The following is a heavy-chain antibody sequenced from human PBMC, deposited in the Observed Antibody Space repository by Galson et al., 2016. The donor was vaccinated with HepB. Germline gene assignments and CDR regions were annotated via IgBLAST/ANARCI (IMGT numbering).Heavy chain of an antibody. CDR3: ARDSTDTPPTFLVH. CDR2: IDPHSGAT. V-gene: IGHV1-2*02. CDR1: GYTFRGYF. Sequence: SVKVSCKASGYTFRGYFLHWVRQAPGQGLESMGWIDPHSGATAYSQRFQGRVTMTRDTSINTAYMDLGRLRSDDTAVYYCARDSTDTPPTFLVHWGQGTLVTVSS. D-gene: IGHD3-16*01. J-gene: IGHJ4*02.